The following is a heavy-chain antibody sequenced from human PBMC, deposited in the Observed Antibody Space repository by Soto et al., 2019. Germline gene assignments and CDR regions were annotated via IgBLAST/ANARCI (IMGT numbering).Heavy chain of an antibody. J-gene: IGHJ1*01. CDR2: FSGSGGAT. CDR1: GVIASNYA. V-gene: IGHV3-23*01. D-gene: IGHD1-26*01. CDR3: AKEVGAS. Sequence: GGSLRLFCAASGVIASNYAISWVRQAPGKRLELVSGFSGSGGATFYADSVKGRVTISRDSSKNTIYLQMDRLRADDKAVYYCAKEVGASWGRGTLVTVS.